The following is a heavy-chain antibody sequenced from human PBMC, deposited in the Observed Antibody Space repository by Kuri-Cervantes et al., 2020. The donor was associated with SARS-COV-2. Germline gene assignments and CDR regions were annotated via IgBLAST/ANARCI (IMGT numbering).Heavy chain of an antibody. Sequence: GSLRLSCTVSGGSTSHDYWSWIRQSPGKGLEWIGHIYYSGSSSYNPSLRSRLTISVDTSKRQIFLRLSSVTAADTAIYFCARVLSQWFGDGRSQSNDAFDLWGQGTMVTVSS. V-gene: IGHV4-59*01. D-gene: IGHD3-10*01. CDR3: ARVLSQWFGDGRSQSNDAFDL. CDR2: IYYSGSS. CDR1: GGSTSHDY. J-gene: IGHJ3*01.